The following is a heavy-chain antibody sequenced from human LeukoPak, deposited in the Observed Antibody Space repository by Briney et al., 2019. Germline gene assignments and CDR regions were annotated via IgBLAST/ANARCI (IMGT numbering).Heavy chain of an antibody. Sequence: ASVKVSCKASGYTFTNYYMHWVRQAPGQGLEWMGWINPNSGGTNYAQKFQGRVTMTRDTSISTAYMELSRLRSDDTAVYYCARDHGITMVRGVMDVWGKGTTVTISS. CDR2: INPNSGGT. J-gene: IGHJ6*04. D-gene: IGHD3-10*01. CDR1: GYTFTNYY. CDR3: ARDHGITMVRGVMDV. V-gene: IGHV1-2*02.